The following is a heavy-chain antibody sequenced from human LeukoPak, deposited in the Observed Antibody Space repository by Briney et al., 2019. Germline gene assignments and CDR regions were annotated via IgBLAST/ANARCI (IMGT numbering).Heavy chain of an antibody. Sequence: SVKVSCKASGGTFSSYTISWVRQAPGQGLEWMGRIIPILGIANYAQKFQGRVTITADKSTSTAYMELSSLRSEHSAVYYCASGGYDHSRRYWGQGTLVTVSS. CDR3: ASGGYDHSRRY. V-gene: IGHV1-69*02. CDR2: IIPILGIA. CDR1: GGTFSSYT. J-gene: IGHJ4*02. D-gene: IGHD5-12*01.